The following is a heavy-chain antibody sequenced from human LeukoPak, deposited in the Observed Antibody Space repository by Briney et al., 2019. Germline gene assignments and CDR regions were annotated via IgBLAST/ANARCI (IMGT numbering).Heavy chain of an antibody. CDR1: GYSISSGYY. V-gene: IGHV4-38-2*02. CDR2: IYRSGST. Sequence: AETLSLTCTVSGYSISSGYYWGWIRQPPGKGVGWIGSIYRSGSTYYNPPLKSRVTTSVDTSKNQFSLKLSSVTAADTAVYYCARAWSGTPPSNWFDPSGQGTLVTVSS. D-gene: IGHD6-13*01. J-gene: IGHJ5*02. CDR3: ARAWSGTPPSNWFDP.